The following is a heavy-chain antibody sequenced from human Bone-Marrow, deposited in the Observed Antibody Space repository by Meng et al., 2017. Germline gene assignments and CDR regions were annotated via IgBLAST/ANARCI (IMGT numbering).Heavy chain of an antibody. J-gene: IGHJ4*02. CDR3: AREGRAWLYSSGWGTVDY. D-gene: IGHD6-19*01. Sequence: ASVKVSCKASGYTFTGYYMHWVRQAPGQGLEWMGWINPNSGGTNYAQKFQGRVTMTRDTSISTAYMELSRLGSDDTAVYYCAREGRAWLYSSGWGTVDYWGQGTLVTVSS. CDR1: GYTFTGYY. CDR2: INPNSGGT. V-gene: IGHV1-2*02.